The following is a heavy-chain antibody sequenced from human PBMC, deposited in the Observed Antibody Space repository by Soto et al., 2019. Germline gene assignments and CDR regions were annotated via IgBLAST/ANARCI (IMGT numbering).Heavy chain of an antibody. V-gene: IGHV4-34*01. CDR2: INHSGST. D-gene: IGHD3-10*01. Sequence: PSETLSLTCAVYGGSFSGYYWSWIRQPPGKGLEWIREINHSGSTNYNPSLKSRVTISVDTSKNQFSLKLSSVTAADTAVYYCARVDTMVRGARYYYYYGMDVWGQGTTVTVSS. J-gene: IGHJ6*02. CDR1: GGSFSGYY. CDR3: ARVDTMVRGARYYYYYGMDV.